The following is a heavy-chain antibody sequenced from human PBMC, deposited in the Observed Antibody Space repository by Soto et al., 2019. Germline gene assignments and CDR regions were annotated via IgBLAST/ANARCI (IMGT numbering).Heavy chain of an antibody. CDR2: IYNHGQI. CDR1: GFIVSRSH. Sequence: EVQLVESGGGLTQPGGSLRLSCVVSGFIVSRSHMMWVRQAPGKGLEGVSVIYNHGQINYVDPVKGRFTIARDNSKNTIYLQMNSLKVEDTAVFYCVRVTGPERHWGQGALVTVSS. D-gene: IGHD7-27*01. V-gene: IGHV3-53*01. J-gene: IGHJ4*02. CDR3: VRVTGPERH.